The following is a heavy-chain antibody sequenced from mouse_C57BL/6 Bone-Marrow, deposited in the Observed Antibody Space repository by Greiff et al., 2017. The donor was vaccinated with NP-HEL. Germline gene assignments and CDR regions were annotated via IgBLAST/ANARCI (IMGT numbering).Heavy chain of an antibody. CDR2: IYPGSGST. Sequence: QVQLQQPGAELVKPGASVKMSCKASGYTFTSYWITWVKQRPGQGLEWIGDIYPGSGSTNYNEKFKSKATLTVDTSSSTAYMHLSSLTSEDSAVYYCARALHYYGSSWFAYWGQGTLVTVSA. CDR1: GYTFTSYW. D-gene: IGHD1-1*01. J-gene: IGHJ3*01. V-gene: IGHV1-55*01. CDR3: ARALHYYGSSWFAY.